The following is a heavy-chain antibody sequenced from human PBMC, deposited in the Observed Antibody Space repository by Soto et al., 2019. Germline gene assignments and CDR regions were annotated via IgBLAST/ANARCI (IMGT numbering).Heavy chain of an antibody. CDR3: ADLVSQQLNGMDV. D-gene: IGHD6-13*01. V-gene: IGHV3-23*01. Sequence: EVQLLESGGGLVQPGGSLRLSCAASGFTFSSYAMSWVRQAPGKGLEWVSAISGSGGSTYYADSVKGRFTISRDNSKNTLHLQMNSLRAEDTAVYYCADLVSQQLNGMDVWGQGTTVTVSS. CDR1: GFTFSSYA. J-gene: IGHJ6*02. CDR2: ISGSGGST.